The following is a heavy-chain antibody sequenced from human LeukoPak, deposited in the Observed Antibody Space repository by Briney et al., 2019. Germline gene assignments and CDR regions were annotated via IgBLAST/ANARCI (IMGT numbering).Heavy chain of an antibody. Sequence: SETLSLTCAVSGGSLSSGGYSWRWIRQPPGKGLEWIGYIYHSGSTYYNPSLKSRVTISVDTSKNQFSLKLSSVTAADTAVYDCARNYGSGSYVDYWGQGTLVTVSS. J-gene: IGHJ4*02. V-gene: IGHV4-30-2*01. CDR3: ARNYGSGSYVDY. CDR1: GGSLSSGGYS. D-gene: IGHD3-10*01. CDR2: IYHSGST.